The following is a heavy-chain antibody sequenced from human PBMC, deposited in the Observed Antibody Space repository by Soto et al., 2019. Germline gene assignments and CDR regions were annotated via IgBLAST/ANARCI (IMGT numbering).Heavy chain of an antibody. CDR2: IDPSDSYT. V-gene: IGHV5-10-1*01. CDR1: GYSFTSYC. CDR3: ARHEEYDFWSGSPTH. D-gene: IGHD3-3*01. J-gene: IGHJ4*02. Sequence: PGESLRISCKGSGYSFTSYCISWVRQMPGKGLEWMGRIDPSDSYTNYSPSFQGHVTISADKSISTAYLQWSSLKASDTAMYYCARHEEYDFWSGSPTHWGQGTLVTVSS.